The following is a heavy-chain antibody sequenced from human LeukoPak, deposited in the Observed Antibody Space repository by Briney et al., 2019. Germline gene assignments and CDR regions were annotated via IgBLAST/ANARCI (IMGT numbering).Heavy chain of an antibody. V-gene: IGHV1-18*01. CDR2: NT. D-gene: IGHD2-15*01. Sequence: NTNYAQKLQGRVTMTTDTSTNTAYLELRSLTSDDTAVYYCARGSGGSFDYWCQGTLVTVSS. CDR3: ARGSGGSFDY. J-gene: IGHJ4*02.